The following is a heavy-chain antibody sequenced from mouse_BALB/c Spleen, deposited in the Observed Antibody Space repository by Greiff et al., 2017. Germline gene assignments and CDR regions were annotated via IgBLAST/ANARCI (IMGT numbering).Heavy chain of an antibody. Sequence: QVQLQQPGAELVKPGASVKLSCKASGYTFTSYYMYWVKQRPGQGLEWIGGINPSNGGTNFNEKFKSKATLTVDKSSSTAYMQLSSLTSEDSAVYYCTRNDYEGFTYWGQGTLVTVSA. D-gene: IGHD2-4*01. CDR3: TRNDYEGFTY. J-gene: IGHJ3*01. CDR1: GYTFTSYY. CDR2: INPSNGGT. V-gene: IGHV1S81*02.